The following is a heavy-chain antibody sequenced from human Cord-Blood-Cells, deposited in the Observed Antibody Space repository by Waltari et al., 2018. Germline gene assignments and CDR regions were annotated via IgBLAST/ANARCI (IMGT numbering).Heavy chain of an antibody. V-gene: IGHV3-30*18. CDR1: GFTFSSYG. Sequence: QVQLVESGGGVVQPGRSLRLSCAASGFTFSSYGMHWVCAAPGKGLEWVGVISYDGSNKYYADSVKGRFTISRDNSKNTLYLQMNSLRAEDTAVYYCAKVTTIAAAGRDAFDYWGQGTLVTVSS. D-gene: IGHD6-13*01. CDR2: ISYDGSNK. CDR3: AKVTTIAAAGRDAFDY. J-gene: IGHJ4*02.